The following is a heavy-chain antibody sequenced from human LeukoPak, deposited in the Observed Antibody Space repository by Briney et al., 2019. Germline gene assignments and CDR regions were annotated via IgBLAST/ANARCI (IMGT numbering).Heavy chain of an antibody. CDR2: IYYSGST. V-gene: IGHV4-30-4*01. CDR1: GGSISSGDYY. D-gene: IGHD2-21*02. CDR3: ARDRAYCGGDCLTVYYYYGMDV. J-gene: IGHJ6*02. Sequence: SSEPLSLTCTVSGGSISSGDYYWSWIRQPPGKGLEWIGYIYYSGSTYYNPSLKSRVTISVDTSKNQFSLKLSSVTAADTAVYYCARDRAYCGGDCLTVYYYYGMDVWGQGTTVTVSS.